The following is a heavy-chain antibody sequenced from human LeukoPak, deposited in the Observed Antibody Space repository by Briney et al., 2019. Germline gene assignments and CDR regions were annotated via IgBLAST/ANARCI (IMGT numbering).Heavy chain of an antibody. Sequence: PSETLSLTCTVSGGSISSYYWSWIRQPAGKGLEWIGRIYTSGSTNYNPSLKSRVTMSVDTSKNQFSLKLSSVTAADTAVYYCARAGYSYGPYYYYMDVWGKGTTVTVSS. V-gene: IGHV4-4*07. D-gene: IGHD5-18*01. CDR1: GGSISSYY. J-gene: IGHJ6*03. CDR3: ARAGYSYGPYYYYMDV. CDR2: IYTSGST.